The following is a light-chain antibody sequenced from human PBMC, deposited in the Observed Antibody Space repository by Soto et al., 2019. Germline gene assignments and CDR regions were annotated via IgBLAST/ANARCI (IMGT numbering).Light chain of an antibody. CDR2: GNS. Sequence: SVLTQPPSGSGAPGQRVTSSCTGSISNIGAGYDVHWYQQLPGTSPKLLIYGNSNRPSGVPDRFSGSKSGTSASLAITGLQAEDVADYYCQSYDSSLSGSVFGGGTKVTVL. CDR1: ISNIGAGYD. J-gene: IGLJ3*02. V-gene: IGLV1-40*01. CDR3: QSYDSSLSGSV.